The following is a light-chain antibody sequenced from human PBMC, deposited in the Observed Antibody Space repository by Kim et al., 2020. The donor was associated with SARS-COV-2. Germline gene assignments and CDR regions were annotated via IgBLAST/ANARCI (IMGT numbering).Light chain of an antibody. V-gene: IGLV1-40*01. J-gene: IGLJ2*01. CDR3: QSYDNSLSAVL. CDR1: SSNIGAGYD. Sequence: QGVTISCTGSSSNIGAGYDVPWYQQLPGAAPKLLMYGNNNRPSGVPDRFSGSRSGTSASLAITGLQAEDEADYYCQSYDNSLSAVLFGGGTQLTVL. CDR2: GNN.